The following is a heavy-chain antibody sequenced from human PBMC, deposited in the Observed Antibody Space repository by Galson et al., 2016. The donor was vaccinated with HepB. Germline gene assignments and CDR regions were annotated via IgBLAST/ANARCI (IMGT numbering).Heavy chain of an antibody. D-gene: IGHD3-16*01. CDR1: GGTFSSYA. CDR2: ILPILGTA. CDR3: ASLRGGFDF. J-gene: IGHJ4*02. V-gene: IGHV1-69*13. Sequence: SVKVSCKASGGTFSSYALSWVRQAPGQGLEWMGDILPILGTANYGQKFQGRVTITADGSTSTAYMELSSLRSEDTAVYYCASLRGGFDFWGQGTLVTVSS.